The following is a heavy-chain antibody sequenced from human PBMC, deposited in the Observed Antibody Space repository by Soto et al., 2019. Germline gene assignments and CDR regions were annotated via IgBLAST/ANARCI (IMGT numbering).Heavy chain of an antibody. D-gene: IGHD3-10*01. CDR1: GGSFSGYY. CDR2: INHSGST. CDR3: ARGTIVHLSVSKWFDP. Sequence: PSETLSLTCAVYGGSFSGYYWSWIRQPPGKGLEWIGEINHSGSTNYNPSLKSRVTISVDTSKNQFSLKLSSVTAADTAVYYCARGTIVHLSVSKWFDPWGQGNLVTVSS. J-gene: IGHJ5*02. V-gene: IGHV4-34*01.